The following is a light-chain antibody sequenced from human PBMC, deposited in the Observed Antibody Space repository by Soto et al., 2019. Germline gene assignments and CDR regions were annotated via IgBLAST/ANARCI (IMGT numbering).Light chain of an antibody. J-gene: IGLJ2*01. CDR3: SSSAGSNNLV. CDR2: AVS. Sequence: QSALTQPPSASGSPGQSVTLSFTGTSSDVGGYNYVSWYQRHPGKAPKLMIYAVSKRPSGVTDRVSGSKSGNTASLTVSGLQAEDEADYYCSSSAGSNNLVFGGGTKLTVL. CDR1: SSDVGGYNY. V-gene: IGLV2-8*01.